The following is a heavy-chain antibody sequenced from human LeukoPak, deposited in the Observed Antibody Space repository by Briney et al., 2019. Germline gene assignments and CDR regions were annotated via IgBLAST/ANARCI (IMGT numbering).Heavy chain of an antibody. CDR2: ISSSSSTI. Sequence: GGSLRLSCAASGFTFSSYSMNWVRQAPGKGLEWVSYISSSSSTIYYADSVKGRFTISRDNAKNSLYLQMNSLRAEDTAVYYRARGRYSSGWTSDYWGQGTLVTVSS. D-gene: IGHD6-19*01. CDR1: GFTFSSYS. J-gene: IGHJ4*02. CDR3: ARGRYSSGWTSDY. V-gene: IGHV3-48*01.